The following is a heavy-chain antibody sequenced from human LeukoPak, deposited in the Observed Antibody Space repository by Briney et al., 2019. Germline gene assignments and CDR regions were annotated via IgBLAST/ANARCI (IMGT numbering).Heavy chain of an antibody. CDR1: GYAFTSYG. J-gene: IGHJ1*01. D-gene: IGHD3-22*01. CDR2: ISAYNGNT. Sequence: GASVKVSCKASGYAFTSYGISWVRQAPGQGLEWMGWISAYNGNTNYAQKLQGRVTMTTDTSTSTAYMELRSLRSDDTAVYYCARNYYDSHHPRFQHWGQGTLVTVSS. CDR3: ARNYYDSHHPRFQH. V-gene: IGHV1-18*01.